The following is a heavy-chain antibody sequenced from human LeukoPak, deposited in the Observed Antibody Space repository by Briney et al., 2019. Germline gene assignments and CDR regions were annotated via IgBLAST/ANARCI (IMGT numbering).Heavy chain of an antibody. CDR1: GYTFTSYG. D-gene: IGHD6-13*01. Sequence: ASVKVSCKASGYTFTSYGISWVRQAPGQGLEWMGWINPNSGGTKYAQKFQGRVTMTRDTSISTAYMELSRVRSEDTAVYYCARGQGYSSSWYSDYWGQGTLVTVSS. V-gene: IGHV1-2*02. CDR2: INPNSGGT. CDR3: ARGQGYSSSWYSDY. J-gene: IGHJ4*02.